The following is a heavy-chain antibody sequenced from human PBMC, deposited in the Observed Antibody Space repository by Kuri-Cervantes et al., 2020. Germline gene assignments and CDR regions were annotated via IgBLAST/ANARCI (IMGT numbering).Heavy chain of an antibody. CDR1: GYTFTSYA. J-gene: IGHJ6*03. D-gene: IGHD6-6*01. Sequence: ASVKVSCKASGYTFTSYAMHWVRQAPGQRLEWMGWINAGNGNTKYSQKFQGRVTITRDTSASTAYMELSSLRSEDTAVYYCAGEQLDQTLDYYYMDDWGKGTTVTVSS. CDR2: INAGNGNT. CDR3: AGEQLDQTLDYYYMDD. V-gene: IGHV1-3*01.